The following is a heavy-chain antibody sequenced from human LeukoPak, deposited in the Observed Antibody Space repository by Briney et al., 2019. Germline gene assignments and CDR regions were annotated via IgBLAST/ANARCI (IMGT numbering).Heavy chain of an antibody. CDR1: GFTFSSYW. CDR2: INTDGSST. V-gene: IGHV3-74*01. J-gene: IGHJ4*02. D-gene: IGHD7-27*01. CDR3: AREGKNWEFDY. Sequence: GGSLRLSCAASGFTFSSYWMHWVRQAPGKGLAWVSRINTDGSSTSYADSVKGRFTISRDNAKNTLYLQMNSLRAEDTAVYYCAREGKNWEFDYWGQGTLVTVSS.